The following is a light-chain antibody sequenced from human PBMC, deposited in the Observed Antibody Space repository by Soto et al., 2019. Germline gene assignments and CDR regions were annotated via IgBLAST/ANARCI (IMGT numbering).Light chain of an antibody. CDR1: SNNVGSYDL. J-gene: IGLJ2*01. Sequence: QSALTQPASVSGSPGQSITISCTGASNNVGSYDLVSWYQQHPGKAPKLLIYDVTKRPSGVSNRFSGSKSGNTASLTISGLQAEDEADYYCCSYAGSSTLLFCGGTKVTVL. CDR2: DVT. CDR3: CSYAGSSTLL. V-gene: IGLV2-23*02.